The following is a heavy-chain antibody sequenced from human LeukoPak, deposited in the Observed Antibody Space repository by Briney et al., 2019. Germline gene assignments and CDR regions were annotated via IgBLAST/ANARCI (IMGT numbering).Heavy chain of an antibody. Sequence: LPGGSLRLSCAASGFTFSSYWMHWVRQAPGKGLEWVSGISWNSGSIGYADSVKGRFTISRDNAKNSLYLQMNSLRAEDTALYYCAKDGVYYYDSSGYYYFDYWGQGTLVTVSS. CDR1: GFTFSSYW. V-gene: IGHV3-9*01. CDR2: ISWNSGSI. CDR3: AKDGVYYYDSSGYYYFDY. J-gene: IGHJ4*02. D-gene: IGHD3-22*01.